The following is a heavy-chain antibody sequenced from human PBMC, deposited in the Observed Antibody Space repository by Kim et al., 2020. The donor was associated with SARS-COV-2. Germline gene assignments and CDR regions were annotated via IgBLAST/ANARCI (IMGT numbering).Heavy chain of an antibody. D-gene: IGHD2-15*01. J-gene: IGHJ1*01. CDR3: TTGRMWGYCSGGSCYGREYFQH. CDR2: IKSKTDGGTT. V-gene: IGHV3-15*01. Sequence: GGSLRLSCAASGFTFSNAWMSWVRQAPGKGLEWVGRIKSKTDGGTTDYAAPVKGRFTISRDDSKNTLYLQMNSLKTEDTAVYYCTTGRMWGYCSGGSCYGREYFQHWGQGTLVTVSS. CDR1: GFTFSNAW.